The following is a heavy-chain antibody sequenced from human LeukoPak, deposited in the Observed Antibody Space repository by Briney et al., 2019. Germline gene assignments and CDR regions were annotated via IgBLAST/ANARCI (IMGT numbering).Heavy chain of an antibody. CDR1: GFTFSSFW. Sequence: PGGSLRLSCSASGFTFSSFWMTWVRQAPGKGLECLANISPDGREKYYVDSVRGRFTISRDNAENSLFLHMNSLRVEDTAVYRCARVLYGSRVNVIDSWGPGTLVTVSS. J-gene: IGHJ4*02. V-gene: IGHV3-7*01. CDR3: ARVLYGSRVNVIDS. CDR2: ISPDGREK. D-gene: IGHD2-2*01.